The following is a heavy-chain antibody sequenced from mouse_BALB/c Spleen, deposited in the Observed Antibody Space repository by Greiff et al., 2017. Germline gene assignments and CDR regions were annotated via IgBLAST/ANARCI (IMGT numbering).Heavy chain of an antibody. CDR2: IYPGNSDT. CDR3: TRGELGRGYFDY. CDR1: GYSFTSYW. J-gene: IGHJ2*01. Sequence: VQLKQSGTVLARPGASVKMSCKASGYSFTSYWMHWVKQRPGQGLEWIGAIYPGNSDTSYNQKFKGKAKLTAVTSASTAYMELSSLTNEDSAVYYCTRGELGRGYFDYWGQGTTLTVSS. D-gene: IGHD4-1*01. V-gene: IGHV1-5*01.